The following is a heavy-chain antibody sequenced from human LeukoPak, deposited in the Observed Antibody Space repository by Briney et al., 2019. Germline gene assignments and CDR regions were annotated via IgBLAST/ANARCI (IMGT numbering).Heavy chain of an antibody. V-gene: IGHV3-23*01. J-gene: IGHJ4*02. Sequence: GGSPRLSCVASGFTFSSYGMTWVRQAPGKGPEWVSVISSSAGSTYYADSVKGRFTISRDNSKNTLYLQMNSLRAEDTAVYYCAKDFGVVTATTFDYWGQGTLVTVSS. CDR1: GFTFSSYG. CDR3: AKDFGVVTATTFDY. D-gene: IGHD2-21*02. CDR2: ISSSAGST.